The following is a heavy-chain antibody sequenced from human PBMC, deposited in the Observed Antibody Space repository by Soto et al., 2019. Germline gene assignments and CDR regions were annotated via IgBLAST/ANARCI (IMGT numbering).Heavy chain of an antibody. J-gene: IGHJ4*02. CDR1: GYTFTSYD. Sequence: ASVKVSCKASGYTFTSYDINWVRQATGQGLEWMGWMNPNSGNTGYAQKFQGRVTMTRNTSISTAYMELSSLRSEDTAVYYCARSVEWLASFDHGGQGTLVTVSS. CDR2: MNPNSGNT. V-gene: IGHV1-8*01. D-gene: IGHD6-19*01. CDR3: ARSVEWLASFDH.